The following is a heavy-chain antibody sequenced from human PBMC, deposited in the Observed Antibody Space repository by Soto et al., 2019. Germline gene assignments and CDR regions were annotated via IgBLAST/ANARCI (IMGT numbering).Heavy chain of an antibody. CDR1: GFTFTSSA. V-gene: IGHV1-58*02. D-gene: IGHD3-3*01. Sequence: ASVKVSCKASGFTFTSSAMQWVRQARGQRLEWIGWIVVGSGNTNYAQKFQERVTITRDMSTSTAYMELSSLRSEDTAVYYCAAVGHQGHYDFWSGYWDYWGQGTLVTVSS. J-gene: IGHJ4*02. CDR2: IVVGSGNT. CDR3: AAVGHQGHYDFWSGYWDY.